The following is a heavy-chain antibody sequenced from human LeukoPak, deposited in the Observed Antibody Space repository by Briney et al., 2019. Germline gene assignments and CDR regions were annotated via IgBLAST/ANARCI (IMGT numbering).Heavy chain of an antibody. Sequence: SEPLSLICAVYGRSFSGYYWSWIRQPPGKGLEWIGEINHSGSTNYNPSLKSRVTISVDTSKNQFSLKLSSVTAADTAVYYCARLGYFSGWFDPWGEGTLVTVSS. J-gene: IGHJ5*02. D-gene: IGHD1-1*01. CDR2: INHSGST. V-gene: IGHV4-34*01. CDR3: ARLGYFSGWFDP. CDR1: GRSFSGYY.